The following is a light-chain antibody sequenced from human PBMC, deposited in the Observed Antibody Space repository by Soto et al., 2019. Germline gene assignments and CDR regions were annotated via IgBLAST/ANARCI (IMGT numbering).Light chain of an antibody. CDR2: KAS. CDR3: QQYNSYSPLT. V-gene: IGKV1-5*03. J-gene: IGKJ4*01. CDR1: QSINGW. Sequence: DIQLTQSPSTLSASVGDRVTITCRASQSINGWLAWDQQKPGQAPNLLIYKASTLESGVPSRFSGSGSGTEFTLTVSSLQPDDFATYYCQQYNSYSPLTFGGGTKVDIK.